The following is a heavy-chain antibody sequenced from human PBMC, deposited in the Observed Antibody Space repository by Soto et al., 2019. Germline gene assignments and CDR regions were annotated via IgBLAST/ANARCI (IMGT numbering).Heavy chain of an antibody. CDR1: VYSISIGYY. CDR3: ARDLGYYYDSSGYFGLRYYYYGMDV. J-gene: IGHJ6*02. D-gene: IGHD3-22*01. CDR2: IYHSGST. Sequence: PPETLALTCAFSVYSISIGYYGGWIRQPPVKGLGWIVSIYHSGSTYYNPSLKSRVTISVDTSKNQFSLKLSSVTAADTAVYYCARDLGYYYDSSGYFGLRYYYYGMDVWGQGTTVTVSS. V-gene: IGHV4-38-2*02.